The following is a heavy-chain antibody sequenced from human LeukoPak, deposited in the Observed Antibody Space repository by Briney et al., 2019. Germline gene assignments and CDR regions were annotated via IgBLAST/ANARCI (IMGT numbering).Heavy chain of an antibody. CDR3: ARAVLRYFDWFPGGGYYYMDV. J-gene: IGHJ6*03. D-gene: IGHD3-9*01. CDR1: GYTFTSYY. Sequence: GASVKVSCKASGYTFTSYYMHWVRQAPGQGLEWMGIINPSGGSTSYAQKFQGRVTMTRDMSTSTVYMELSSLRSEDTAVYYCARAVLRYFDWFPGGGYYYMDVWGKGTTVTISS. V-gene: IGHV1-46*01. CDR2: INPSGGST.